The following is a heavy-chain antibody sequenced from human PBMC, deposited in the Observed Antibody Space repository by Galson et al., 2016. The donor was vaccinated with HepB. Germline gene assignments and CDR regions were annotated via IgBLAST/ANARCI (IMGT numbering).Heavy chain of an antibody. CDR1: GYTLTELS. Sequence: SVKVSCKVSGYTLTELSMHWVRQAPGKGLEWMGGFDPDEGEIIYAQKFQGRVTMTEDASTDTAYMELSSLRSEDTAYYYWATLRGTVTTFFLPTEGAYWGQGTLVTVSS. D-gene: IGHD4-17*01. V-gene: IGHV1-24*01. J-gene: IGHJ4*02. CDR2: FDPDEGEI. CDR3: ATLRGTVTTFFLPTEGAY.